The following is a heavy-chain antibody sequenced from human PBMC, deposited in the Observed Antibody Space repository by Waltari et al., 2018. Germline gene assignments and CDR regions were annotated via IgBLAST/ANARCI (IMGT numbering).Heavy chain of an antibody. Sequence: VQLVESGGGLVQPGGSLRLSCAASGFTFSTYWMNWVRQAPGKGLEWVADRKEDGSKKHYVGSVKGRFTISRDNAKNSLLLQLNSLRVEDTAIYYCASFGYCADGVCYGDFWGQGTLVTVSS. CDR3: ASFGYCADGVCYGDF. V-gene: IGHV3-7*01. CDR2: RKEDGSKK. CDR1: GFTFSTYW. J-gene: IGHJ4*01. D-gene: IGHD2-8*01.